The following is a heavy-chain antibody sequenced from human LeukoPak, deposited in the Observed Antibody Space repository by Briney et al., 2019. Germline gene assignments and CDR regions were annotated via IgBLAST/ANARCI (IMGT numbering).Heavy chain of an antibody. J-gene: IGHJ4*02. Sequence: ASVKVSCKASGYTFTGYYIHWVRQAPRQGLEWMGWINPNTSGTNYAQKFQGRVTMTRDTSINTAYMELNRLRSDDTAVFYCARRYCSDTLCYFFDYWGQGTLVTVSS. CDR2: INPNTSGT. CDR3: ARRYCSDTLCYFFDY. D-gene: IGHD2-15*01. V-gene: IGHV1-2*02. CDR1: GYTFTGYY.